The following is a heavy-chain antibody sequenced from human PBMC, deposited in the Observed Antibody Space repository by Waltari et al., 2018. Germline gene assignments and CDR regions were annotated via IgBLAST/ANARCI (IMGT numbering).Heavy chain of an antibody. J-gene: IGHJ3*02. D-gene: IGHD6-13*01. CDR2: IYSGVST. Sequence: EVQLLESGGGLVQPGGSLRLSCAASGFTFSSYALSWFRQAPGKGLEWVSVIYSGVSTYYADSVKGRFTISRDNSKNTLYLQMNSLRAEDTAVYYCANTAAGAFDIWGQGTTVTVSS. V-gene: IGHV3-23*03. CDR3: ANTAAGAFDI. CDR1: GFTFSSYA.